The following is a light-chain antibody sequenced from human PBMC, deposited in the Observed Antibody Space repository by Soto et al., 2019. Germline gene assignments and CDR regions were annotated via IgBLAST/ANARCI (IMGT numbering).Light chain of an antibody. V-gene: IGKV3D-15*01. CDR3: QQYNDWVTWT. J-gene: IGKJ1*01. Sequence: EIVMTQSPATLSVSPGERATLSCRTSQSVRSNLAWFQQKPGQPPRLLIYAASTRATGIPDRFSGGGSGAEFTLTIVGLQSEDFAVYYCQQYNDWVTWTFDQGTKVEIK. CDR1: QSVRSN. CDR2: AAS.